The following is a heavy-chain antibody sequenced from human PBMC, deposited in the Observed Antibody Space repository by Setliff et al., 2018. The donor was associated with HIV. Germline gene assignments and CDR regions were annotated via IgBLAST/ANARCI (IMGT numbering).Heavy chain of an antibody. Sequence: GESLKISCKGSGYSFTNYWIAWVRQMPGKGLDWMGIIYPGDSDIRYSPSFQGQVTISADKSISTAYLQWSSLKASDTAIYYCARPRSGGSIDAFDIWGQGTMVTVSS. CDR1: GYSFTNYW. V-gene: IGHV5-51*03. CDR2: IYPGDSDI. J-gene: IGHJ3*02. D-gene: IGHD2-15*01. CDR3: ARPRSGGSIDAFDI.